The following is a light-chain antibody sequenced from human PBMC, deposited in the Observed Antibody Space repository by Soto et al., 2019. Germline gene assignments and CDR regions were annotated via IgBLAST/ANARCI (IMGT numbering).Light chain of an antibody. CDR1: QSVSSSY. J-gene: IGKJ1*01. CDR3: QQYGSSLWT. V-gene: IGKV3-20*01. CDR2: GAS. Sequence: EIVLTQSPGTLSLSPGERATLSCRASQSVSSSYLAWYQQKPGQAPRLLMYGASSRATGIRDRFSGSGSGTDFSLTISRLEPEDFAVYYCQQYGSSLWTFGHGTKVEIK.